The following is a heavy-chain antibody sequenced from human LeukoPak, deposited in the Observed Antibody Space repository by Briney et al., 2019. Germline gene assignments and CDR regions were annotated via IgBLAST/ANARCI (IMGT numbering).Heavy chain of an antibody. CDR2: ISAYNVNT. CDR1: GYTFTNYT. Sequence: ASVKVSCKASGYTFTNYTFSWVRQAPGQGVEWMGWISAYNVNTHYAQMLQGRVTMTTDTSTSTAYMELRSLRSDDTAVYYCARGLGSYPEIPLDYWGQGTLVTVSS. D-gene: IGHD3-16*02. V-gene: IGHV1-18*01. CDR3: ARGLGSYPEIPLDY. J-gene: IGHJ4*02.